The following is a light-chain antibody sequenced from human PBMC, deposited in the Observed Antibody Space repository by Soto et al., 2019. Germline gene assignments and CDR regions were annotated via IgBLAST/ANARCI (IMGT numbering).Light chain of an antibody. V-gene: IGLV3-21*02. J-gene: IGLJ2*01. Sequence: SYELTQPPSESVAPGQTARISCGGDNIGSKNVHWYQQKSGQAPVLVVYDDSDRPSGIPERFSGSTSGNTATLTITRVEAGDEADYYCQVWDSGSDLVSFGGGTKLTVL. CDR3: QVWDSGSDLVS. CDR1: NIGSKN. CDR2: DDS.